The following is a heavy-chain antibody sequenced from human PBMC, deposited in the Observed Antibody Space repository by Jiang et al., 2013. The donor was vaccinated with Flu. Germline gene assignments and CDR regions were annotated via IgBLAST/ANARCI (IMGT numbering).Heavy chain of an antibody. Sequence: VKPSETLSLTCNVSGGFINDYFWSWIRRPPGKGLEWIGYVSYSGSTNYNPSLKSRVTISVDTSKNQFYLKLNSVTAADTAVYFCARDRGSGYDPGHFDYWGQGTLVTVSS. J-gene: IGHJ4*02. V-gene: IGHV4-59*12. CDR1: GGFINDYF. CDR2: VSYSGST. CDR3: ARDRGSGYDPGHFDY. D-gene: IGHD5-12*01.